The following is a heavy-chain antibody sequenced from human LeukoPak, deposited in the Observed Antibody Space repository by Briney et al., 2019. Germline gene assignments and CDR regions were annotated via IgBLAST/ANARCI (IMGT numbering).Heavy chain of an antibody. CDR3: ARKRIADLGDETSFGGTPFDS. J-gene: IGHJ4*02. CDR2: TTSGASVI. CDR1: GFTFKTYH. V-gene: IGHV3-48*03. Sequence: PGGSLRLSCVASGFTFKTYHMNWVRQAPGKGLEWLSGTTSGASVIYYADSVKGRFTISRDDAKNSVFLQMSGLTVDDTAVYYCARKRIADLGDETSFGGTPFDSWGQGTLVIVSS. D-gene: IGHD3-16*01.